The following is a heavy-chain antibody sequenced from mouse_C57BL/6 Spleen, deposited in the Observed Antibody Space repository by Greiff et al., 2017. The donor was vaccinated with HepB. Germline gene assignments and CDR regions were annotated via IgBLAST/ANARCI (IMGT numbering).Heavy chain of an antibody. CDR3: TTTLGY. Sequence: QVQLQKSGAELVRPGASVTLSCKASGYTFTDYEMHWVKQTPVHGLEWIGAIDPETGGTAYNQKFKGKAILTADKSSSTAYMELRSLTSEDSAVYYCTTTLGYWGQGTTLTVSS. D-gene: IGHD4-1*01. J-gene: IGHJ2*01. CDR1: GYTFTDYE. V-gene: IGHV1-15*01. CDR2: IDPETGGT.